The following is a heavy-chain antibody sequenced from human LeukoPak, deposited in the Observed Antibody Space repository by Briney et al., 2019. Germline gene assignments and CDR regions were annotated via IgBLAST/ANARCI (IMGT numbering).Heavy chain of an antibody. CDR3: ARVSATVPTH. V-gene: IGHV1-2*02. D-gene: IGHD4-17*01. Sequence: ASVKVSCKASGYTFTGYYMHWVRQAPGQGLEWMGWINPNSGGAKYAQKFQGRVTMTRDTSINTAYMELSRLKSDDTAIYYCARVSATVPTHWGQGTVVTVSS. CDR2: INPNSGGA. CDR1: GYTFTGYY. J-gene: IGHJ4*02.